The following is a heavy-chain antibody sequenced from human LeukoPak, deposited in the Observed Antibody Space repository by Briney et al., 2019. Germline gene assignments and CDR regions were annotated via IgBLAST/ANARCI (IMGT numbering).Heavy chain of an antibody. CDR1: GFDFSSYG. Sequence: GGSLRLSCAASGFDFSSYGMSWVRQSPGKGLEWVSTFSASSTSTYYADSVKGRFTISRDNSKNTLYLQMNSLRNEDTAVYYRAKGGGANAFDYWGRGTLVTVSS. V-gene: IGHV3-23*01. J-gene: IGHJ4*02. CDR3: AKGGGANAFDY. CDR2: FSASSTST. D-gene: IGHD1-26*01.